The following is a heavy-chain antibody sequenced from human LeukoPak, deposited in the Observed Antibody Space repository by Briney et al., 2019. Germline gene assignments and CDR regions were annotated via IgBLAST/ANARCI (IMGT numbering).Heavy chain of an antibody. V-gene: IGHV1-69*04. D-gene: IGHD2/OR15-2a*01. CDR2: IIPILGIA. Sequence: RWASVKVSCKASGGTFSSYAISWVRQAPGQGLEWMGRIIPILGIANYAQKFQGRVTITADKSTSTAYMELSSLRSEDTAVYYCARDLSGDYDDYWGQGTLVTVSS. CDR1: GGTFSSYA. CDR3: ARDLSGDYDDY. J-gene: IGHJ4*02.